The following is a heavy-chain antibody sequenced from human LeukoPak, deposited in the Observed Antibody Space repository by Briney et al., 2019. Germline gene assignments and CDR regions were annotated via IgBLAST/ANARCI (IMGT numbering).Heavy chain of an antibody. CDR2: ISDGGGST. J-gene: IGHJ5*02. CDR3: ARDREITMVRGVPRNWFDP. CDR1: GFTFITHA. D-gene: IGHD3-10*01. V-gene: IGHV3-23*01. Sequence: GGSLRLSCAASGFTFITHAMSWVRQAPGKGLEWVSSISDGGGSTYYADSVKGRFTISRDNAKNSLYLQMNSLRAEDTAVYYCARDREITMVRGVPRNWFDPWGQGTLVTVSS.